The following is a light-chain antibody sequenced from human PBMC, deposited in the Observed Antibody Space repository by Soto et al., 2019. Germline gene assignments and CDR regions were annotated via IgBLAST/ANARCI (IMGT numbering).Light chain of an antibody. V-gene: IGLV1-44*01. CDR1: SSNIGENT. J-gene: IGLJ1*01. Sequence: QAVLTQPPSASGTPGQRVTISCSGSSSNIGENTVNWYQQLPGTAPKVLIYRSNERPSGVPDRFSGSKSGTSASLAISGLQAEDGADYYCGTWDDSLNGFVFGTRTKVTVL. CDR3: GTWDDSLNGFV. CDR2: RSN.